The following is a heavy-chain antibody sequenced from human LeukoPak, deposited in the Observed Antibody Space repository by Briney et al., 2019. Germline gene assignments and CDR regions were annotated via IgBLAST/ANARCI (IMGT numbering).Heavy chain of an antibody. J-gene: IGHJ4*02. D-gene: IGHD2-2*01. CDR3: ARGQLPGNY. V-gene: IGHV3-21*01. CDR1: GFTFSSYN. Sequence: GGSLRLSGAASGFTFSSYNMNWVRQAPEKGLEWVSSINSGSSYINYADSVKGRFTISRDNAENSLYLQMSSLRAEDTAVYYCARGQLPGNYWGQGTLVTVSS. CDR2: INSGSSYI.